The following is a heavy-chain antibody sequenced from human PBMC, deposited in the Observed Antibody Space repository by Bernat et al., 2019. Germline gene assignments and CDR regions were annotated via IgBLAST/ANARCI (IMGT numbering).Heavy chain of an antibody. D-gene: IGHD5-12*01. J-gene: IGHJ4*02. CDR2: ISGSGGST. CDR3: ASHKVEWLRLGRDY. V-gene: IGHV3-23*04. Sequence: EVQLVESGGGLVQPGGSLRLSCAASGFTFSSYAMSWVRQAPGKGLEWVSAISGSGGSTYYADSVKGRFTISRDNSKNTLYLQMNSLSAEDTAVYYCASHKVEWLRLGRDYWGQGTLVTVSS. CDR1: GFTFSSYA.